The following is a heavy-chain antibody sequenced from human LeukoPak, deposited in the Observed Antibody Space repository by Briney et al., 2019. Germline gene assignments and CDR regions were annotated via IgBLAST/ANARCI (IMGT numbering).Heavy chain of an antibody. Sequence: GGSLRLSCAASGFIFSDYAMSWVRQAPGEGLEWVSAISGSAIATYYADSVKGRFTISRDNSKNTLFLQMNSLRAEDTAVYYCAKRAVPGNAFFDNWGQGTLVTVSS. D-gene: IGHD6-19*01. CDR2: ISGSAIAT. V-gene: IGHV3-23*01. CDR3: AKRAVPGNAFFDN. J-gene: IGHJ4*02. CDR1: GFIFSDYA.